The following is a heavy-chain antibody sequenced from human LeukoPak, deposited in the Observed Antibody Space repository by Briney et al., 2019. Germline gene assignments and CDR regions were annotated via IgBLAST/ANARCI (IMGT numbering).Heavy chain of an antibody. CDR3: ARERFDDTPLCDY. CDR1: GGSFSGYY. CDR2: INHSGST. J-gene: IGHJ4*02. D-gene: IGHD3-9*01. V-gene: IGHV4-34*01. Sequence: SETLSLTCAVYGGSFSGYYWSWIRQPPRKGLEWIGEINHSGSTNYNPSLKSRVTISVDTSKNQFSLKLSSVTAADTAVYYCARERFDDTPLCDYWGQGTLVTVSS.